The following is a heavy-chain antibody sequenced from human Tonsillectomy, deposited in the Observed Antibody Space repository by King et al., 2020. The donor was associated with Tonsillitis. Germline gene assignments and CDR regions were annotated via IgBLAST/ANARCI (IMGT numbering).Heavy chain of an antibody. CDR3: ARALTYSSGLNFFDP. CDR1: GYTFTGYY. D-gene: IGHD2-15*01. V-gene: IGHV1-2*02. CDR2: INPNSGGT. Sequence: VQLVESGAEVKKPGASVKVSCKASGYTFTGYYMHWVRQAPGQGLEWMGWINPNSGGTNYAQKFQGRVIMTRDTYISTAYMELSSLRSDDTAVYYCARALTYSSGLNFFDPWGQGTLVTVSS. J-gene: IGHJ5*02.